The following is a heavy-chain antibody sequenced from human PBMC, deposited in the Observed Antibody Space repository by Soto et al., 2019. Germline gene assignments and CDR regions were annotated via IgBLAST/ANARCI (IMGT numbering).Heavy chain of an antibody. CDR1: GFTFSSYS. CDR3: SCQYYDFWSGYYTGEYFQH. CDR2: ISSSSSTI. D-gene: IGHD3-3*01. J-gene: IGHJ1*01. V-gene: IGHV3-48*02. Sequence: GGSLRLSCAASGFTFSSYSMNWVRQAPGKGLEWVSYISSSSSTIYYADSVKGRFTISRDNAKNSLYLQMNSLRDEDTAVYYCSCQYYDFWSGYYTGEYFQHWGQGTLVTVSS.